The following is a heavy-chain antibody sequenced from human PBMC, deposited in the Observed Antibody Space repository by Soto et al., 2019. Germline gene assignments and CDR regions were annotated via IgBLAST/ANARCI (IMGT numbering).Heavy chain of an antibody. Sequence: GPTRVNPTQTLKLTRTFSGLSLRTSGVGVNWIRQPPGKALEWLALIYWHDDKRYSPSLTSRLTITNDTSKNQVVLTTTNMDPVDTATYYCAHRGGATVGLYYFDYWGQGALVTVSS. CDR2: IYWHDDK. CDR3: AHRGGATVGLYYFDY. D-gene: IGHD3-10*01. J-gene: IGHJ4*02. V-gene: IGHV2-5*01. CDR1: GLSLRTSGVG.